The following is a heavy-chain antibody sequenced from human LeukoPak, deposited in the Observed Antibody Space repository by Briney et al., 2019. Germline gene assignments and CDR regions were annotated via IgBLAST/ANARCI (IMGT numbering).Heavy chain of an antibody. J-gene: IGHJ4*02. CDR1: GGSFSGYY. CDR3: ARGNFGYSYGYSDY. CDR2: INHSGST. D-gene: IGHD5-18*01. V-gene: IGHV4-34*01. Sequence: SETLPLTCAVYGGSFSGYYWSWIRQPPGKGLEWIGEINHSGSTNYNPSLKSRVTISVDTSKNQFSLKLSSVTAADTAVYYCARGNFGYSYGYSDYWGQGTLVTVSS.